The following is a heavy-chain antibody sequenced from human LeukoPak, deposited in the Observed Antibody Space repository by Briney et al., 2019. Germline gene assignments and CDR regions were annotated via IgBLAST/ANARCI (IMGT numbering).Heavy chain of an antibody. CDR1: GGSISSSNW. D-gene: IGHD6-19*01. J-gene: IGHJ6*02. CDR3: ARVGSGWPTPPTLDYYYYYGMDV. Sequence: SETLSLTCAVSGGSISSSNWWSWVRQPPGKGLEWIGEMYHSGSTNYNPSLKSRVTISVDKSKNQFSLKLSSVTAADTAVYYCARVGSGWPTPPTLDYYYYYGMDVWGQGTTVTVSS. V-gene: IGHV4-4*02. CDR2: MYHSGST.